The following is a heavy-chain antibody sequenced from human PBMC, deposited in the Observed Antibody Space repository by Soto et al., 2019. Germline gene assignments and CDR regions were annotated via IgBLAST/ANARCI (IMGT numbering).Heavy chain of an antibody. V-gene: IGHV1-18*04. CDR1: GYAFTSYG. CDR2: ISVYNGNT. D-gene: IGHD3-10*01. J-gene: IGHJ3*02. Sequence: QVQLVQSGAGVKKPGASVKVSCKASGYAFTSYGISWVRQAPGQGLEWMGWISVYNGNTNYAQKLQGRVTMTTDTATRPAYMQLRSPRSDDTAVYYCARTRQGKGTGVTRYGFDIWGQGTMVTVSS. CDR3: ARTRQGKGTGVTRYGFDI.